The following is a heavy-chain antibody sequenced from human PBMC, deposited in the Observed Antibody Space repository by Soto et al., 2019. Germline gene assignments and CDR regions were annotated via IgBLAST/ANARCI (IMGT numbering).Heavy chain of an antibody. CDR1: GGSISSSSYY. Sequence: SETLSLTCTVSGGSISSSSYYWGWIRQPPGKGLEWIGSIYYSGSTYYNPSLKSRVTISVDTSKNQFSLKLSSVTAADTATYYCARGGISHWAYFYYMDVWDRGTTVTVAS. CDR2: IYYSGST. J-gene: IGHJ6*03. V-gene: IGHV4-39*01. CDR3: ARGGISHWAYFYYMDV. D-gene: IGHD2-21*01.